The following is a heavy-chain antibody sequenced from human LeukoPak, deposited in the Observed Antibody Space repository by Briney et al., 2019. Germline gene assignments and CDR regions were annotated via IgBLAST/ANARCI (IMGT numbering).Heavy chain of an antibody. CDR3: ARLRFLEWLLFDY. J-gene: IGHJ4*02. V-gene: IGHV3-30-3*01. Sequence: PGRSLRLSXAASGFTFRSYAMHWVRQAPGKGLEWVAVISYDGSNKYYADSVKGRFTISRDNSKNTLYLQMNSLRAEDTAVYYCARLRFLEWLLFDYWGQGTLVTVSS. CDR1: GFTFRSYA. D-gene: IGHD3-3*01. CDR2: ISYDGSNK.